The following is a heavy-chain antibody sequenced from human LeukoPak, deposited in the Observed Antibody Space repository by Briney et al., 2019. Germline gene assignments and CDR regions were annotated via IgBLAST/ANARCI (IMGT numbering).Heavy chain of an antibody. CDR1: GGAFSSYA. CDR2: IIPIFGTA. J-gene: IGHJ5*02. D-gene: IGHD3-3*01. CDR3: ARAITYYDFWSGYYSGGWWFDP. V-gene: IGHV1-69*13. Sequence: ASVKVSCKASGGAFSSYAISWVRQAPGQVLEWMGGIIPIFGTANYAQKFQGRVTITADESTSTAYMELSSLRSEDTAVYYCARAITYYDFWSGYYSGGWWFDPWGQGTLVTVSS.